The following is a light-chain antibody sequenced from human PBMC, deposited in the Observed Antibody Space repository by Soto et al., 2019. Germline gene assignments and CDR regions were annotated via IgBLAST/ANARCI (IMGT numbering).Light chain of an antibody. J-gene: IGKJ4*01. Sequence: SNSPDTLSVSHKYISTLSFLASQSVSSHLAWYQQNPGQAPRLLIYGASTRATGIPARFSGSGSSTEFTLTISSLQSEDFAVYYCQHDHDWPLHFGGGTKVAIK. CDR3: QHDHDWPLH. V-gene: IGKV3-15*01. CDR1: QSVSSH. CDR2: GAS.